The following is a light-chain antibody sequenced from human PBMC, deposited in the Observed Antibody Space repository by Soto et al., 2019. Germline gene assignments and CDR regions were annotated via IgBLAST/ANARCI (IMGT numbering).Light chain of an antibody. CDR3: QQRSNWPPIT. CDR2: DAS. CDR1: QSVSSY. Sequence: EIVLTQSPATLSLSPGARAPLSCRASQSVSSYLAWYQQKPGQAPRLLIYDASNRATGISARFSGSGSGTDFTLTISSLEPEDFAVYYCQQRSNWPPITFGQGTRLEI. J-gene: IGKJ5*01. V-gene: IGKV3-11*01.